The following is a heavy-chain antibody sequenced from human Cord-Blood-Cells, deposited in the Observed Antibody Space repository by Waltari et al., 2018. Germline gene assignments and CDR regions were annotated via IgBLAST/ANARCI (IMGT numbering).Heavy chain of an antibody. Sequence: QVHLVEAGAAVKKPASSVKVSCKASGGTFSSPVISWLRQAPGQGLEWMGGIIPIFGTANYAQKFQGRVTITADESTSTAYMELSSLRSEDTAVYYCAQGPSSSWYYFDYWGQGTLVTVSS. CDR3: AQGPSSSWYYFDY. V-gene: IGHV1-69*01. CDR1: GGTFSSPV. D-gene: IGHD6-13*01. J-gene: IGHJ4*02. CDR2: IIPIFGTA.